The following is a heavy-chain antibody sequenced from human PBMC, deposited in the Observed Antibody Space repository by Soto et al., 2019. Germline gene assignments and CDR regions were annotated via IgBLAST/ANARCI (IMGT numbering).Heavy chain of an antibody. CDR3: ARAAYSSGGGFDY. CDR2: IIPIFGTA. V-gene: IGHV1-69*13. CDR1: GGTFSSYA. D-gene: IGHD6-19*01. Sequence: SEEGSCRASGGTFSSYAISWVRQAPGQGLEWMGGIIPIFGTANYAQKFQGRVTITADESTSTAYMELSSLRSEDTAVYYCARAAYSSGGGFDYWGRGTLVTVYS. J-gene: IGHJ4*02.